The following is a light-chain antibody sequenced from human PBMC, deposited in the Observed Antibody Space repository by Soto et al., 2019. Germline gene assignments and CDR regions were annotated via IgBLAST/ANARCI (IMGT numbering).Light chain of an antibody. CDR2: AAS. V-gene: IGKV1-39*01. J-gene: IGKJ5*01. Sequence: IQLTQSPSSLSASVGDRVTITCRASQGISSYLAWYQQKPGKAPKLLIYAASTLQSGVPSRFSGSGSGTDFTLAISSLQPEDFGTYYCQQSYSTPITFGQGTRLEIK. CDR1: QGISSY. CDR3: QQSYSTPIT.